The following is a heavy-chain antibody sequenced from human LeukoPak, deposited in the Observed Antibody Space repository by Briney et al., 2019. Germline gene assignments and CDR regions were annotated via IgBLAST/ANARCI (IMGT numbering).Heavy chain of an antibody. J-gene: IGHJ4*02. CDR2: IDQSGSA. D-gene: IGHD4-11*01. CDR1: GYRISSGYH. V-gene: IGHV4-38-2*02. Sequence: SETLSLTCTVSGYRISSGYHWGWIRQTPGKGLEWLGSIDQSGSAYDNPSLRSRVTISLDTSKNQVYLKVNSVTAADTAVYYCVRSEINDYSKYWGQGTLVTVSS. CDR3: VRSEINDYSKY.